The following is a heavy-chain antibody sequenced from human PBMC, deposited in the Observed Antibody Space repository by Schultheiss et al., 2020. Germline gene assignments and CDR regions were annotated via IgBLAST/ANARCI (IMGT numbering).Heavy chain of an antibody. J-gene: IGHJ6*02. V-gene: IGHV4-59*01. Sequence: TLSLTCTVSGGSISSYYWSWIRQPPGKGLEWIGYIYYSGSTNYNPSLKSRVTISVDTSKNQFSLKLSSVTAADTAVYYCARVGLMATITDYYYYGMDVWGQGTTVTVSS. CDR2: IYYSGST. CDR3: ARVGLMATITDYYYYGMDV. D-gene: IGHD5-24*01. CDR1: GGSISSYY.